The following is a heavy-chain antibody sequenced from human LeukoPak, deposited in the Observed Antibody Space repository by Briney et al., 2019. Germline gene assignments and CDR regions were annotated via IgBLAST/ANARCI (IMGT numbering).Heavy chain of an antibody. J-gene: IGHJ4*02. CDR2: IGPTGSDR. D-gene: IGHD1-14*01. CDR3: ATETNGRHYDY. CDR1: GLTFSTSG. Sequence: GGSLRLSCTASGLTFSTSGFNWVRQAPGKGREWVASIGPTGSDRYHAASIKGRFTISRDNANNFLYLQMNSLRAEDTAVYYCATETNGRHYDYWGQGTLLTVSS. V-gene: IGHV3-21*06.